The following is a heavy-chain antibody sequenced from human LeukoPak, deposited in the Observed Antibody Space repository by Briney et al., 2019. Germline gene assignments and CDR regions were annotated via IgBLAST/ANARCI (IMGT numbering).Heavy chain of an antibody. V-gene: IGHV1-18*01. CDR2: ISTYNGNT. Sequence: ASVKVSCKASGYTFTKYGITWVRQAPGQGLEWMGWISTYNGNTNYAQKLQGRVTMTTDTSTSTAYMELSSLRSEDTAVYYCARGYFQSGIAAAGSAFDPWGQGTLVTVSS. CDR3: ARGYFQSGIAAAGSAFDP. CDR1: GYTFTKYG. J-gene: IGHJ5*02. D-gene: IGHD6-13*01.